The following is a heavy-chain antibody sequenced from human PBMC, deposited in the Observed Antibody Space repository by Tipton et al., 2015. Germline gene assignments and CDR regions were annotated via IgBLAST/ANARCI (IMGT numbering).Heavy chain of an antibody. D-gene: IGHD1-1*01. V-gene: IGHV4-39*01. CDR2: INYTGST. J-gene: IGHJ1*01. Sequence: TLSLTCTVSGGSISNNYYYWGWIRQPPGKGLEWIGTINYTGSTYNNPSLKSRVTISVDTSKNQFSLKLDSVTAADTAVYYCARGDRLQLMRTTPFQHWDQGTLVTVSS. CDR3: ARGDRLQLMRTTPFQH. CDR1: GGSISNNYYY.